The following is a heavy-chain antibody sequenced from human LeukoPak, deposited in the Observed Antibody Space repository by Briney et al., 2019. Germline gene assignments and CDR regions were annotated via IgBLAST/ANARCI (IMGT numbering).Heavy chain of an antibody. D-gene: IGHD3-22*01. CDR2: ISGSGGNT. Sequence: GGSLRLSCAASGFTFSSYAMSWVRQSPGKGLEWVSAISGSGGNTYSADSVKGRFTISRDNSKKTLFLHMNSLRAEDTAVYYCARGMSATSGYLELEYWGQGTLVTVSS. CDR1: GFTFSSYA. CDR3: ARGMSATSGYLELEY. V-gene: IGHV3-23*01. J-gene: IGHJ4*02.